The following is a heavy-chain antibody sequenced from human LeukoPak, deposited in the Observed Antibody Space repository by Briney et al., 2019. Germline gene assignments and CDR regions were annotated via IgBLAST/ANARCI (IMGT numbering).Heavy chain of an antibody. CDR1: RFTFSSYW. V-gene: IGHV3-30*18. J-gene: IGHJ6*03. D-gene: IGHD4-17*01. CDR3: AKSYGDRNYYYYYMDV. Sequence: GGSLRLSCVASRFTFSSYWMTWVRQAPGKGLEWVAVISYDGSNKYYADSVKGRFTISRDNSKNTLYLQMNSLRAEDTAVYYCAKSYGDRNYYYYYMDVWGKGTTVTVSS. CDR2: ISYDGSNK.